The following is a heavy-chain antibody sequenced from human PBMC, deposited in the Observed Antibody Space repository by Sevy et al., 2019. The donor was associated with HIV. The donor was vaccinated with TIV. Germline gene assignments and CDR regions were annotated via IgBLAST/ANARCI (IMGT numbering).Heavy chain of an antibody. Sequence: GGSLRLSCAASGFTVSSNYMTWVRQAPGKGLEWVSVIFNGGSTYYADSVKGRFTIPRDNSRNTLSLQMNSLRAEDTAVYYCARGMILEGSWCGIDVWGQGTTVTVSS. V-gene: IGHV3-53*01. J-gene: IGHJ6*02. CDR3: ARGMILEGSWCGIDV. CDR1: GFTVSSNY. CDR2: IFNGGST. D-gene: IGHD3-3*01.